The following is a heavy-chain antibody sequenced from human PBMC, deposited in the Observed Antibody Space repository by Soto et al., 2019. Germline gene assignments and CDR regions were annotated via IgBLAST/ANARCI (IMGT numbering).Heavy chain of an antibody. CDR1: GFTFSSYS. J-gene: IGHJ3*02. CDR3: GRGGGYYDRRPDAFDI. V-gene: IGHV3-21*01. CDR2: ISSSSSYI. Sequence: EVQLVESGGGLVKPGGSLRLSCAASGFTFSSYSMNWVRQAPGKGLEWVSSISSSSSYIYYADSVKGRFTISRDNAKNSLDLQMNSLRAEDTAVYYCGRGGGYYDRRPDAFDIWGQGTMVTVSS. D-gene: IGHD3-22*01.